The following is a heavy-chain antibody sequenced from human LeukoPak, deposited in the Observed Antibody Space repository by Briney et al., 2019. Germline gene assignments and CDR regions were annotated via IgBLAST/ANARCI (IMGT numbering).Heavy chain of an antibody. J-gene: IGHJ4*02. V-gene: IGHV1-69*08. D-gene: IGHD6-13*01. Sequence: SSVKVSCKASGGTFSTYSISWVRQDPGQGLEWVGRIVPILVTANYAQNFQGRVTITADRSTTTAYMELSSLRSEDTAVYYCARVPQGSSWPYYVDYWGQGTLVSVSS. CDR2: IVPILVTA. CDR3: ARVPQGSSWPYYVDY. CDR1: GGTFSTYS.